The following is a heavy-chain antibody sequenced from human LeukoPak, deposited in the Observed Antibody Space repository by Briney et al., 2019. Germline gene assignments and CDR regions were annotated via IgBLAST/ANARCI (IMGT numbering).Heavy chain of an antibody. V-gene: IGHV3-73*01. CDR2: IRSKANSYAT. CDR1: GFTFSGSA. CDR3: TLRQFLTVTKENDY. Sequence: PGGSLRLSCAASGFTFSGSAMHWVRQASGKGLEWVGRIRSKANSYATAYAASVKGRFTISRDDSKNTAYLQMNSLKTEGTAVYYCTLRQFLTVTKENDYWGQGTLVTVSS. J-gene: IGHJ4*02. D-gene: IGHD4-17*01.